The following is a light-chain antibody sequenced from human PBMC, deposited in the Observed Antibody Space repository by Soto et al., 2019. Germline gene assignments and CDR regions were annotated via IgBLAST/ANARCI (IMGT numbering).Light chain of an antibody. Sequence: QSALTQPPSVSGSPGQSVTISCTGTTSDIDNYDSVSWYQQAPGTAPKLIIYEVNSRPSGVSNRFSGSKSVNTASLTISGLQAEDEADYFCSSHSSSSAYYVFGTGTKLTVL. CDR1: TSDIDNYDS. CDR2: EVN. CDR3: SSHSSSSAYYV. V-gene: IGLV2-18*02. J-gene: IGLJ1*01.